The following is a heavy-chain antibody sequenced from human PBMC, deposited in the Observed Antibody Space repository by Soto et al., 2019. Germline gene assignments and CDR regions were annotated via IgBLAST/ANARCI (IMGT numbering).Heavy chain of an antibody. CDR3: ARGWFGELSYYGLDV. D-gene: IGHD3-10*01. J-gene: IGHJ6*02. CDR2: INHSGST. Sequence: SETLSLTCAVFGGSFSGYYWTWARQPPGKGLEWIGEINHSGSTNYNPSLKSRVAIALDTSKSRFSLKLTSVTAADTAVYYCARGWFGELSYYGLDVWCQGTTVTVSS. V-gene: IGHV4-34*01. CDR1: GGSFSGYY.